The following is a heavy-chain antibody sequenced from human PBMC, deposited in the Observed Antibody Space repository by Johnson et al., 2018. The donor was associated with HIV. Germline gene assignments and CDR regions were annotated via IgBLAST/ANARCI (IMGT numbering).Heavy chain of an antibody. V-gene: IGHV3-30*02. Sequence: VQLVESGGGVVQPGGSLRLSCAASGFTFSYYGMHWVRQVPGKGLEWVAFIRYDGDNQYYGDSVTGRFTISRDNSKNTLYLQMNGLRPEDTAVYYCAKDEAQTLASAGRDAFDFWGQGTAVTV. J-gene: IGHJ3*01. CDR1: GFTFSYYG. CDR2: IRYDGDNQ. D-gene: IGHD6-13*01. CDR3: AKDEAQTLASAGRDAFDF.